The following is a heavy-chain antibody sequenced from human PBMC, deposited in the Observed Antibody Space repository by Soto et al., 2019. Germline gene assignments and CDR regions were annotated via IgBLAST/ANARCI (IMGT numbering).Heavy chain of an antibody. CDR3: ARGVGLLWFGELSMTDY. J-gene: IGHJ4*02. V-gene: IGHV3-30-3*01. D-gene: IGHD3-10*01. CDR1: GFTFSSYA. Sequence: QVQLVESGGGVVQPGRSLRLSCAASGFTFSSYAMHWVRQAPGKGLEWVAVISYDGSNKYYADSVKGRFTISRDNSKNTLYQQMNSLRAEDTAVYYCARGVGLLWFGELSMTDYWGQGTLVTVSS. CDR2: ISYDGSNK.